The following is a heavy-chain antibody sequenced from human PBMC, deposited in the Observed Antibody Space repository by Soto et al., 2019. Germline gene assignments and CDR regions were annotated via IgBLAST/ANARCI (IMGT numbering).Heavy chain of an antibody. D-gene: IGHD6-13*01. CDR1: GYTFTSYD. J-gene: IGHJ5*02. Sequence: QVQLVQSGAEVKKPGASVKVSCKASGYTFTSYDINWVRQATGQGLEWMGWMNPNSGNTGYAQKFQGRVTMTRNTSISTAYMELSSLRSEDTAVYYCARAVYSSSCYQDWCNWFDPWGQGTLVTVSS. CDR2: MNPNSGNT. V-gene: IGHV1-8*01. CDR3: ARAVYSSSCYQDWCNWFDP.